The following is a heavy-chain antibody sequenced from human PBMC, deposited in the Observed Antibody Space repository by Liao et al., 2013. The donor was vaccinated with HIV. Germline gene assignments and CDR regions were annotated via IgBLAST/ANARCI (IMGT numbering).Heavy chain of an antibody. V-gene: IGHV4-4*07. Sequence: QVQLQESGPGLVKPSETLSLTCTVSGGSIRSYYWNWIRQPAGKGLEWIGRIYSSGNTNHSPSLKSRVSMSVDTSKNQFSLKLTSLTAADTAVYYCARILRPEVAVALDYWGQGSLVTVSS. D-gene: IGHD1-14*01. CDR2: IYSSGNT. CDR1: GGSIRSYY. J-gene: IGHJ4*02. CDR3: ARILRPEVAVALDY.